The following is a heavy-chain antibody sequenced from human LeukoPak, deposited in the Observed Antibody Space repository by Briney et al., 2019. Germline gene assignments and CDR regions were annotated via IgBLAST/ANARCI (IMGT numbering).Heavy chain of an antibody. V-gene: IGHV3-53*01. CDR2: IYSGGST. CDR3: ARGIGPVGATRWFDP. D-gene: IGHD1-26*01. CDR1: GFTVSSNY. Sequence: GGSLRLSCAASGFTVSSNYMSWVRQAPGKGLEWVSVIYSGGSTYYADSVKGRFTISRDNSKNTLYLQMNSLRAEDTAVYYCARGIGPVGATRWFDPWGQGTLVTVSS. J-gene: IGHJ5*02.